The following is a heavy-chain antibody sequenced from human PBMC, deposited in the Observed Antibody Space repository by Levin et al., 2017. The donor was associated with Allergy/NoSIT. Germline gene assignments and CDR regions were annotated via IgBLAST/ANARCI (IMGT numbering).Heavy chain of an antibody. Sequence: LRLSCTVSGGSISSGDYYWSWIRQPPGKGLEWIGYIYYSGSTYYNPSLKSRVTISVDTSKNQFSLKLSSVTAADTAVYYCARVLDCSSTSCPEGHAFDIWGQGTMVTVSS. CDR2: IYYSGST. V-gene: IGHV4-30-4*01. J-gene: IGHJ3*02. CDR3: ARVLDCSSTSCPEGHAFDI. D-gene: IGHD2-2*01. CDR1: GGSISSGDYY.